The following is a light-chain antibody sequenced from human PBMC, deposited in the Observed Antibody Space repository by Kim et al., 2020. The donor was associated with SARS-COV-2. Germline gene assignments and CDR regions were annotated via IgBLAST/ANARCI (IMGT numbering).Light chain of an antibody. CDR1: SGHSSYA. J-gene: IGLJ3*02. V-gene: IGLV4-69*01. CDR2: FNSDGSH. CDR3: QTWGTGIQGV. Sequence: QPVLTQSPSASASLGASVKLTCTLSSGHSSYAIAWHQQQPEKGPRYLMKFNSDGSHNKGDGIPDRFSGSSSGADRYLTISSLQSEDEADYYCQTWGTGIQGVFGGGTQLTVL.